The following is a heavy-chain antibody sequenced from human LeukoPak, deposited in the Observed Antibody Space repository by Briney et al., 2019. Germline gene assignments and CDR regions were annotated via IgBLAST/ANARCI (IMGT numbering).Heavy chain of an antibody. CDR3: ARRLSTQTYYDFWSGYSYAFDI. V-gene: IGHV3-21*01. D-gene: IGHD3-3*01. J-gene: IGHJ3*02. Sequence: PGGSLRLSCAASGFTFSSYSMNWVRQAPGKGLEWVPSISSSSSYIYYADSVKGRFTISRDNAKNSLYLQMNSLRAEDTAVYYCARRLSTQTYYDFWSGYSYAFDIWGQGTMVTVSS. CDR1: GFTFSSYS. CDR2: ISSSSSYI.